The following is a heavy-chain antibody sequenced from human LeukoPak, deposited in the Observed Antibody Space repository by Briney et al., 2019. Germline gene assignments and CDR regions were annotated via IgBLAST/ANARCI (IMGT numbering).Heavy chain of an antibody. CDR1: GYTFVTYY. CDR2: INPSGGGT. V-gene: IGHV1-46*01. CDR3: AKGDLLTGYSAPVGDY. D-gene: IGHD3-9*01. J-gene: IGHJ4*02. Sequence: GASVKVFCKASGYTFVTYYMHWVRQAPGQGLEWMGIINPSGGGTTYAQKFQGRVTVTMDTSTRTVYLELSRLRSEDTAVYYCAKGDLLTGYSAPVGDYWGQGTLVTVSS.